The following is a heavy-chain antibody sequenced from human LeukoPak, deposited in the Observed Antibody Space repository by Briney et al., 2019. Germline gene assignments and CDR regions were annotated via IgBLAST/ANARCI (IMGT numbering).Heavy chain of an antibody. J-gene: IGHJ5*02. CDR1: GFTFSSYW. CDR2: INSDGSST. Sequence: GGSLRLSCAASGFTFSSYWMHWVRQAPGKGLVWVSRINSDGSSTSYADSVKGRFTISRDNAKNTLYLQMNSLRAEDTAVYYCARGGANYMIADWFDPWGQGTLVTVSS. D-gene: IGHD3-22*01. V-gene: IGHV3-74*01. CDR3: ARGGANYMIADWFDP.